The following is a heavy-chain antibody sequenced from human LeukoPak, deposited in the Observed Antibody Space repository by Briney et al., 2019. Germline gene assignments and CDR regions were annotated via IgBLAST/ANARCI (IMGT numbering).Heavy chain of an antibody. Sequence: GGSLRLSCAASGFTFDDYGMSWVRQAPGKGLEWVSGINWHGGSTGYADSVKGRFTISRDNAKNSLYLQMNSLRAEDTALYYCARWFGELFRFDYWGQGTLDTVSS. D-gene: IGHD3-10*01. J-gene: IGHJ4*02. CDR1: GFTFDDYG. CDR2: INWHGGST. CDR3: ARWFGELFRFDY. V-gene: IGHV3-20*04.